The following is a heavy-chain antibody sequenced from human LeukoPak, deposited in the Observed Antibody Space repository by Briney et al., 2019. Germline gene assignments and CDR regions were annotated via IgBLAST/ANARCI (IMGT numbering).Heavy chain of an antibody. V-gene: IGHV3-30*04. D-gene: IGHD3-10*01. Sequence: GGSLRLSCAASGFTFSSYAMHWVRQAPGKGLEWVAVISYDGSNKYYADSVKGRFTICRDNSKNTLYLQMNSLRAEDTAVYYCARGQLLWFGELLGYWGQGTLVTVSS. J-gene: IGHJ4*02. CDR2: ISYDGSNK. CDR1: GFTFSSYA. CDR3: ARGQLLWFGELLGY.